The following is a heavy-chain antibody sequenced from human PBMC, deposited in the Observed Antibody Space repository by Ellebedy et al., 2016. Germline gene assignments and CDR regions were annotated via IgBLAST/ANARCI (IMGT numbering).Heavy chain of an antibody. J-gene: IGHJ5*02. CDR1: GYTFTGYY. CDR3: ARCLVPGIAAAGKGRNWFDP. CDR2: INPNSGGT. D-gene: IGHD6-13*01. Sequence: ALVKVSCKASGYTFTGYYMHWVRQAPGQGLEWMGWINPNSGGTNYAQKFQGRVTMTRDTSISTAYMELSRLRSDDTAVYYCARCLVPGIAAAGKGRNWFDPWGQGTLVTVSS. V-gene: IGHV1-2*02.